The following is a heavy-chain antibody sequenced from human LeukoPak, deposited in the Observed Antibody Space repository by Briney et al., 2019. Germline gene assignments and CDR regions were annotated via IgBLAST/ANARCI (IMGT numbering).Heavy chain of an antibody. CDR1: GYTFTGYY. Sequence: ASVKVSCKTSGYTFTGYYLHWVRQAPGQWLEWMGRIDPDSGGTHYAQKFQVRVTVTRDTSITTVYMELSGLTSDDTAVYYCARVPGPYTTSRFDYWGQGTLVTVSS. D-gene: IGHD2-2*02. CDR2: IDPDSGGT. J-gene: IGHJ4*02. V-gene: IGHV1-2*02. CDR3: ARVPGPYTTSRFDY.